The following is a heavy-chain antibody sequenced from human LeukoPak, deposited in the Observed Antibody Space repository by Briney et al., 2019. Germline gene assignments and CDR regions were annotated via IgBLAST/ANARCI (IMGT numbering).Heavy chain of an antibody. CDR1: GCSFKTYG. CDR3: SRDVKSDLFPQWLRGIVTYYIRLDP. Sequence: ASVKLSCKASGCSFKTYGINWVRQAPGQGLELMSWMSAHNGGTHYAQNFQGRVSLTTDASTSKAYLEMRRHQTDDTAIKYSSRDVKSDLFPQWLRGIVTYYIRLDPWRRGTLV. CDR2: MSAHNGGT. D-gene: IGHD2/OR15-2a*01. J-gene: IGHJ5*02. V-gene: IGHV1-18*01.